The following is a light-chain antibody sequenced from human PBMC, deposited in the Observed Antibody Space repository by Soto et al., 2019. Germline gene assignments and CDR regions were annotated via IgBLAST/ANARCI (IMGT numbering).Light chain of an antibody. CDR2: EGS. V-gene: IGLV2-23*03. Sequence: QSALTQPASVSGSPGQSITISCTGTSSDVGSYNLVSWYQQHPGKAPKLMIYEGSKRPSGVSNRFSGSKSGNTASLTISGLQAEDEADYYCCSYAGTNTVHVVFGGGIKLTVL. CDR1: SSDVGSYNL. J-gene: IGLJ2*01. CDR3: CSYAGTNTVHVV.